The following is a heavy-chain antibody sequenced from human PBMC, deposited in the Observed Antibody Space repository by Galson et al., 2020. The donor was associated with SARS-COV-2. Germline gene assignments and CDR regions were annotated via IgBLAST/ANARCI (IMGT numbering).Heavy chain of an antibody. J-gene: IGHJ4*02. CDR1: GFTFSSYW. V-gene: IGHV3-7*01. CDR2: IKQDGSAK. Sequence: GESLKISCAASGFTFSSYWMSWVRQAPGKGLEWVANIKQDGSAKYYVDSVKGRFTISRDNAKNSLYLQMNSLRAEDTAVYYCARDPYDILTGYFDYWGQGTLVTVSS. CDR3: ARDPYDILTGYFDY. D-gene: IGHD3-9*01.